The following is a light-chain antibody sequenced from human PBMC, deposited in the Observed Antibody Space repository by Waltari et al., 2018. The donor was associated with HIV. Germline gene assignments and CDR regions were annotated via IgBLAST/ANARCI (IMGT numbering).Light chain of an antibody. CDR1: LNVDNW. CDR3: QQYKSYSLT. J-gene: IGKJ5*01. V-gene: IGKV1-5*03. Sequence: DIQMTQSPSTLSASVGDRVIITCRSSLNVDNWLAWYQQRPGSAPKVLIYKTSTLQTGVPSRFSGSGSGTEFSLTISILQPDDFATYYCQQYKSYSLTFGQGTRLDIK. CDR2: KTS.